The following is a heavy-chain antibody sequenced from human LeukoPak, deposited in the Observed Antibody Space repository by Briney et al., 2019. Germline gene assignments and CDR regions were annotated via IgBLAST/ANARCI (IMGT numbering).Heavy chain of an antibody. CDR3: AKYRGFGDSYDS. J-gene: IGHJ4*02. D-gene: IGHD3-10*01. Sequence: GGSLRLSCAASGFTFSSYAMSWVRQAPGKGLEWVSSIGGNGGNIYYADSVKGRFTISRDNSKNTLYLQMNSLRVEDTAVYYCAKYRGFGDSYDSWGQGTLVTVSS. CDR2: IGGNGGNI. CDR1: GFTFSSYA. V-gene: IGHV3-23*01.